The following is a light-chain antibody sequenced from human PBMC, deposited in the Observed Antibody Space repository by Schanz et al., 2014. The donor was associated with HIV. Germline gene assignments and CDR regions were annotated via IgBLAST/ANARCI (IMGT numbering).Light chain of an antibody. Sequence: QSVLTQPPSASGTPGRRVTISCSGSNSNIGSYVVNWYHQLPGTAPKLLIYDNNQRPSGVPDRFSGSKSGTSASLAISGLQSDDEADYYCAAWDDSLNAMVFGGGTKVTVL. J-gene: IGLJ2*01. CDR1: NSNIGSYV. CDR3: AAWDDSLNAMV. CDR2: DNN. V-gene: IGLV1-44*01.